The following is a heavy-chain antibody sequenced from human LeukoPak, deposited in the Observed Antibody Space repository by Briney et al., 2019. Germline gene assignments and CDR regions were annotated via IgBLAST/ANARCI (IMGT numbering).Heavy chain of an antibody. CDR3: AADAYYDILTGYK. J-gene: IGHJ4*02. D-gene: IGHD3-9*01. V-gene: IGHV1-46*03. CDR1: GYTFTSYY. CDR2: INPSGGST. Sequence: GASVKVSCKASGYTFTSYYMHWVRQAPGQGLEWMGIINPSGGSTSYAQRFQGRVTMTRDTSTSTVYMELSSLRSEDTAVYYCAADAYYDILTGYKWGQGTLVTVSS.